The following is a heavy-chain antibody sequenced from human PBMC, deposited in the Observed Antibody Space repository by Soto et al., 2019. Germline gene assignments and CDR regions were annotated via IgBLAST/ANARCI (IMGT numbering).Heavy chain of an antibody. CDR2: IWYDGSKK. CDR3: ASALETGDY. CDR1: GFTFSNYG. D-gene: IGHD3-10*01. J-gene: IGHJ4*02. V-gene: IGHV3-33*01. Sequence: GGSLRLSCAASGFTFSNYGMHWVRQAPGKGPEWVAVIWYDGSKKYYADSVKGRFTISRDNSKNTLYLQMNSLRAEDTAVYYCASALETGDYWGQGTLVTVS.